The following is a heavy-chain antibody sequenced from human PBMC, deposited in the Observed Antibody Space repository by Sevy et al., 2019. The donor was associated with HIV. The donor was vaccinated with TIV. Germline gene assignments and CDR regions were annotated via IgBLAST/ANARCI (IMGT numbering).Heavy chain of an antibody. D-gene: IGHD2-2*01. V-gene: IGHV1-46*01. J-gene: IGHJ6*02. Sequence: ASVKVSYKASGYTFTSYYMHWVRQAPGQGLEWMGIINPSGGSTSYAQKFQGRVTMTRDTSTSTVYMELSSLRSEDTAVYYCARESSVVGPAAIREDYYYYYGMDVWGQGTTVTVSS. CDR2: INPSGGST. CDR3: ARESSVVGPAAIREDYYYYYGMDV. CDR1: GYTFTSYY.